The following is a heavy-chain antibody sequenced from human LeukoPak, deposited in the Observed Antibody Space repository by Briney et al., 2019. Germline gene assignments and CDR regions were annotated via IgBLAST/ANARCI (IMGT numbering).Heavy chain of an antibody. J-gene: IGHJ5*02. CDR2: FDPEDGET. V-gene: IGHV1-24*01. CDR3: ATTLDYDSSGYFTYWFDP. D-gene: IGHD3-22*01. CDR1: GYTLTELS. Sequence: ASVKVSCKVSGYTLTELSMHWVRQAPGKGLEWMGGFDPEDGETIYAQKFQGRVTMTEDTSTDTAYMELSSLRSEDTAVYYCATTLDYDSSGYFTYWFDPWGQGTLVTVSS.